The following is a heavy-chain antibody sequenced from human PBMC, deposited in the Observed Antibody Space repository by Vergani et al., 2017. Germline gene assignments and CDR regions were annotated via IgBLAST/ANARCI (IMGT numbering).Heavy chain of an antibody. CDR3: ARDRAPAIPAATDAFDI. CDR1: GYSFINYG. CDR2: VSPYNGNT. V-gene: IGHV1-18*01. Sequence: QSQLVQSGDEVKKPGASVKVSCKTSGYSFINYGISWVRQAPGQGLEWLGWVSPYNGNTNYGQKIQGRVTMTTDTSTRTAYMQLRSLTFDDTAVYYCARDRAPAIPAATDAFDIWGQGTMVTVSS. J-gene: IGHJ3*02. D-gene: IGHD2-2*01.